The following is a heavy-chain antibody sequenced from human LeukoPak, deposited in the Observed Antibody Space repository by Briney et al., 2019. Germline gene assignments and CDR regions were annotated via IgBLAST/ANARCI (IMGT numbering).Heavy chain of an antibody. CDR3: ARRGGGSWQLEYWFDP. J-gene: IGHJ5*02. D-gene: IGHD2-15*01. CDR1: GYSFTSYW. Sequence: GESLKISCKGSGYSFTSYWIGWVRQMPGKGLEWMGIIYPGDSDTRYSPSFQGQVTISADKSISTAYLQWSSLKGSDTAMYYCARRGGGSWQLEYWFDPWGQGTLVTVSS. V-gene: IGHV5-51*01. CDR2: IYPGDSDT.